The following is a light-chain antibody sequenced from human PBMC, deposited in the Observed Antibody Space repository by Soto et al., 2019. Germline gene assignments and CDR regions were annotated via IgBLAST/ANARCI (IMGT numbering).Light chain of an antibody. V-gene: IGKV1-33*01. CDR2: DAS. CDR1: QDISNF. J-gene: IGKJ3*01. Sequence: DIQMTQSPSSLSASVGDRVTVTCQASQDISNFLNWYQQKPGRAPRLLIYDASSLETGVPSRFSGSGSGTHFTFTITSLQPEDFATYYCQQYDDLPFTFGPGTMVDFK. CDR3: QQYDDLPFT.